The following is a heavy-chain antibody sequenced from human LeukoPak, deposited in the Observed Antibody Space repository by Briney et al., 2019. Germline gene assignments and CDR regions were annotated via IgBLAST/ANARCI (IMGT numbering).Heavy chain of an antibody. Sequence: PSETLSLTCTVSGGSISSSSYYWGWIRQPPGKGLEWIGSIYYSGSTYYNPSLKSRVTISVDTSKNQFSLKLSSVTAADTAVYYCASKATVVSYDAFDIWGQGTMVTVSS. D-gene: IGHD4-23*01. CDR3: ASKATVVSYDAFDI. CDR1: GGSISSSSYY. CDR2: IYYSGST. V-gene: IGHV4-39*07. J-gene: IGHJ3*02.